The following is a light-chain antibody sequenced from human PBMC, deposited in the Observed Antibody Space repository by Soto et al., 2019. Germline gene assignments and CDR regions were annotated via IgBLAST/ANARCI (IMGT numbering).Light chain of an antibody. V-gene: IGLV6-57*04. CDR3: QSYDSSLRV. J-gene: IGLJ2*01. Sequence: NFMLTQPHSVSESPGKTVTISCTRSSGSIASNDVQWYQQRPGSAPTTVIYEDNQRPSGVPDRFSGSIDSSSNSASLTISGLKTEDEADYYCQSYDSSLRVFGGGTQLTVL. CDR1: SGSIASND. CDR2: EDN.